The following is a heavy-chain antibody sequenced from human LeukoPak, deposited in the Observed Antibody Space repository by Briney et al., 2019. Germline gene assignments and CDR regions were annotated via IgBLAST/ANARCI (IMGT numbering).Heavy chain of an antibody. CDR2: VYQSGST. Sequence: PSGSLSLTCAVSGYSISRGYYWGWIRETPGKGLEWIGAVYQSGSTYYHPSLKGRVTISVDTSKNQFSLNLNSVTAADTAVYYCARLLPDGYVFDHLYPFDIWGQGTMVTVSS. CDR1: GYSISRGYY. J-gene: IGHJ3*02. D-gene: IGHD3-16*01. CDR3: ARLLPDGYVFDHLYPFDI. V-gene: IGHV4-38-2*01.